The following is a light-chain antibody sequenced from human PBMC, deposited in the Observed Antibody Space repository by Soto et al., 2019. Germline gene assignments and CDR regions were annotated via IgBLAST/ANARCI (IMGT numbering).Light chain of an antibody. Sequence: QSVLTQPASVSGSPGQSITISCTGTSSDVGGYDYVSWYQHHPGKAPKLLIFEVSNRPSGVSNCFSGSKSGNTASLTISGLQAEDEADYYCSSHRSDITVVFGGGTKLTVL. V-gene: IGLV2-14*01. CDR3: SSHRSDITVV. J-gene: IGLJ2*01. CDR1: SSDVGGYDY. CDR2: EVS.